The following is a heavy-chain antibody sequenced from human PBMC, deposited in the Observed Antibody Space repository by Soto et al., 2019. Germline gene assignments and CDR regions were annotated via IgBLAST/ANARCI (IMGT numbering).Heavy chain of an antibody. CDR1: GFTFSSYG. D-gene: IGHD3-22*01. V-gene: IGHV3-30*18. CDR2: ISYDGSNK. CDR3: AKDPFGKWLLPSCYGMDV. J-gene: IGHJ6*02. Sequence: PGGSLRLSCAASGFTFSSYGMHWVRQAPGKGLEWVAVISYDGSNKYYADSVKGRFTISRDNSKNTLYLQMNSLRAEDTAVYYCAKDPFGKWLLPSCYGMDVWGQGTTVTVSS.